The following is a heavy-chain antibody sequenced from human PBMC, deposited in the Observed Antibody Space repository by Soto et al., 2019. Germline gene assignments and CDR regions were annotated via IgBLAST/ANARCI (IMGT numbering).Heavy chain of an antibody. D-gene: IGHD3-3*01. CDR1: GGTFSSYA. CDR3: ASSGNDFWSGYSLYYFDY. Sequence: SVKVSCKASGGTFSSYAISWVRQAPGQGLEWMGGIIPIFGTANYAQKFQGRVTITADKSTSTAYMELSSLRSEDTAVYYCASSGNDFWSGYSLYYFDYWGQGTLVTVSS. CDR2: IIPIFGTA. V-gene: IGHV1-69*06. J-gene: IGHJ4*02.